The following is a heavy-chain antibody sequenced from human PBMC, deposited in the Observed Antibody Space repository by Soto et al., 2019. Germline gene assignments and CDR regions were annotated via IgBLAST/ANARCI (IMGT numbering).Heavy chain of an antibody. V-gene: IGHV3-74*01. CDR1: EFTFGNYW. CDR2: INPDGTNT. CDR3: ARGGWSSSNWFTNFDH. Sequence: EVQLVGSGGDSVQPGGSLRLSCAASEFTFGNYWMHWVRQSPGKGLVWVSRINPDGTNTDYADSVMGRFTVSRDNDKNTVYLQMSSLRGEDTAVYFCARGGWSSSNWFTNFDHWGQGTLVIVSS. J-gene: IGHJ4*02. D-gene: IGHD6-13*01.